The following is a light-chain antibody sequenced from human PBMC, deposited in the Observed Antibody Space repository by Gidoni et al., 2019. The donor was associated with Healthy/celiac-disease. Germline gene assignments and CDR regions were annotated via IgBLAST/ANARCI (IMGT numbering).Light chain of an antibody. V-gene: IGKV1-39*01. J-gene: IGKJ1*01. CDR1: KSISSY. Sequence: DIQLTKSPSSLSASVGDRVTITCRASKSISSYLNWYQQKPGKAPKLLIYAASSLQSGVPSRFSGSGSGTDFTLTISSLQPEDFATYYCQQSYSTPRTFGQGTKVEIK. CDR2: AAS. CDR3: QQSYSTPRT.